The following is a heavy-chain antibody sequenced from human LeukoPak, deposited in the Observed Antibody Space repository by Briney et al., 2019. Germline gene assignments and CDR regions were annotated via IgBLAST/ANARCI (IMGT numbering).Heavy chain of an antibody. V-gene: IGHV3-48*03. CDR3: ASRPYGFLGPYDY. CDR2: ISSSGSTI. J-gene: IGHJ4*02. CDR1: GSTFSKFE. D-gene: IGHD3-10*01. Sequence: GGSLRLSCALSGSTFSKFEINWVRQPPGKGPEWISYISSSGSTIYYADSVRGRFTISRDNAKNSLYLQMNSLTAQDTAVYYCASRPYGFLGPYDYWGQGALVTASS.